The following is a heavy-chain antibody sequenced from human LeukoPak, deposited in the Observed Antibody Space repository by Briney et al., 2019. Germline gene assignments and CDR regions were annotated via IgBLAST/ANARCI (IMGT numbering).Heavy chain of an antibody. CDR2: IIPIFGTA. D-gene: IGHD3-9*01. V-gene: IGHV1-69*13. CDR3: AKWGDYDVLTGYYVSDY. Sequence: SVKVSCKASGGTFSSYAISWVRQAPGQGLEWMGGIIPIFGTANYAQKFQGRVTITADESTSTAYMELSSLRSEDTAVYYCAKWGDYDVLTGYYVSDYWGQGTLVTVSS. J-gene: IGHJ4*02. CDR1: GGTFSSYA.